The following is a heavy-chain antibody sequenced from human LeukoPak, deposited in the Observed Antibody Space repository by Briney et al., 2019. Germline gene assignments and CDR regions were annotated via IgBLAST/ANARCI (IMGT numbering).Heavy chain of an antibody. J-gene: IGHJ4*02. V-gene: IGHV3-64*01. CDR3: ARQRLRLGQLSLLLDY. D-gene: IGHD3-16*02. Sequence: GGSLRLSCAASGFTFSSYALQWVRQAPGKGLEFVSSISSNGGSTYYANSVKGRFTISRDNSKNTLYLQMGSLSAEDMAVYYCARQRLRLGQLSLLLDYWGQGSLVTVSS. CDR1: GFTFSSYA. CDR2: ISSNGGST.